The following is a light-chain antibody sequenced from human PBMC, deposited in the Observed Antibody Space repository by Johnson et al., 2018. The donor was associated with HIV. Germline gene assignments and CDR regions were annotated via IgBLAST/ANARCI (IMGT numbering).Light chain of an antibody. CDR2: DNN. Sequence: QSVLTQPPSVSAAPGQKITVSCSGSSSNIGNNYVSWYQQLPGTAPKLLIYDNNKRPSGIPDRFSASKSGTSATLGITGLQPGYEADYYCGTWDSSLSAYVFGTGTKVTVL. J-gene: IGLJ1*01. CDR3: GTWDSSLSAYV. CDR1: SSNIGNNY. V-gene: IGLV1-51*01.